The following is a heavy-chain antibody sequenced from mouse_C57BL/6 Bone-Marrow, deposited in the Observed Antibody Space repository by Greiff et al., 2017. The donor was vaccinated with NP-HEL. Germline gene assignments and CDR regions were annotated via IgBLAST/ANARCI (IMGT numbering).Heavy chain of an antibody. Sequence: EVHLVESGGGLVQPGGSLSLSCAASGFTFTDYYMSWVRQPPGKALEWLGFIRNKANGYTTEYSASVKGRFTISSDNSQSILYLQMNALRAEDSATYYCARYPLPYPPHYAMDYWGQGTSGTVSS. D-gene: IGHD6-5*01. J-gene: IGHJ4*01. V-gene: IGHV7-3*01. CDR3: ARYPLPYPPHYAMDY. CDR2: IRNKANGYTT. CDR1: GFTFTDYY.